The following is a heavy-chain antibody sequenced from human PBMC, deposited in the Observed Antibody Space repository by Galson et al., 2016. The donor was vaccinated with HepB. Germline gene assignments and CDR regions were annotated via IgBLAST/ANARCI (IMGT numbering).Heavy chain of an antibody. D-gene: IGHD1-26*01. CDR3: ARAGHGSHFVFY. CDR1: GFAFSTSA. V-gene: IGHV3-23*01. Sequence: SLRLSCAASGFAFSTSAMSWVRQTPGKGLEWVSTISGGGRTYYADSVKGRFTISRDDSNTLSLQMVSLRAEDTALYFCARAGHGSHFVFYRGQGTLVTVSS. CDR2: ISGGGRT. J-gene: IGHJ4*02.